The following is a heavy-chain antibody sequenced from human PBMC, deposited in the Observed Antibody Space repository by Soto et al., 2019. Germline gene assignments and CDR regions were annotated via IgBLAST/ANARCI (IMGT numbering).Heavy chain of an antibody. CDR1: GFTFSGSS. D-gene: IGHD6-13*01. Sequence: GGSLRLSCAASGFTFSGSSMHWVRQASGKGLEWVGRIRGKTDTYATAYAAPVRGRFTISRDDSKNAAYLQMNSLKTEDTAVYFCTKRIGAYAMDVWGQGTTVTVSS. CDR3: TKRIGAYAMDV. J-gene: IGHJ6*02. CDR2: IRGKTDTYAT. V-gene: IGHV3-73*01.